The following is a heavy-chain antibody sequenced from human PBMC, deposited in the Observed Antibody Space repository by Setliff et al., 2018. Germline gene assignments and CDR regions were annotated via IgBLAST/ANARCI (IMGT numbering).Heavy chain of an antibody. Sequence: GESLKISCGASGFTYKNDWVSWVRQAPGKGLEWLASINPDGSEKYHVDSVKGRFTISRDNARNSLSLQMNSLRTEDTAVYYCFGAGTCSYWGQGTLVTVSS. CDR1: GFTYKNDW. CDR2: INPDGSEK. J-gene: IGHJ4*02. V-gene: IGHV3-7*01. CDR3: FGAGTCSY. D-gene: IGHD3-10*01.